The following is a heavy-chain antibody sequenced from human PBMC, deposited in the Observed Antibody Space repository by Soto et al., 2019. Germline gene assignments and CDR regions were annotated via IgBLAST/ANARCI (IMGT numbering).Heavy chain of an antibody. V-gene: IGHV4-34*01. Sequence: SETLSLTCAVYGGSFSGYYWSWIRQPPGKGLEWIGEINHSGSTNYNPSLKSRVTISVDTSKNQFSLKLSSVTAADTAVYYCARGGRYSSGPADYWGQGTLVTVSS. CDR1: GGSFSGYY. CDR3: ARGGRYSSGPADY. J-gene: IGHJ4*02. CDR2: INHSGST. D-gene: IGHD6-19*01.